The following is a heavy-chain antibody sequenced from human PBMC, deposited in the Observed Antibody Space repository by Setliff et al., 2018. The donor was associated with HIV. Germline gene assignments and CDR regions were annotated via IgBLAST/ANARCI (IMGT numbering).Heavy chain of an antibody. Sequence: GGSLRLSCATSGFTFNDAWMNWVRQAPGKGLEGVGGIKSKTDGGTTDYAAPVKGRFTISRDDSKNMLYLQMNSLETEDTAVYYCTTKGRDVYTLEAPGWGQGTLVTVSS. CDR2: IKSKTDGGTT. CDR1: GFTFNDAW. CDR3: TTKGRDVYTLEAPG. V-gene: IGHV3-15*01. J-gene: IGHJ4*02. D-gene: IGHD2-15*01.